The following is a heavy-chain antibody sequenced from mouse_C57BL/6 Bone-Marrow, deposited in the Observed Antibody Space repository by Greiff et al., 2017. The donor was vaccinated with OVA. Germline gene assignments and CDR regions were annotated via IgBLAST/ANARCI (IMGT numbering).Heavy chain of an antibody. Sequence: QVQLKQSGAELARPGASVKMSCKASGYTFTSYTMHWVKQRPGQGLEWIGYINPSSGYTKYNQKFKDKAILTADKSSSTAYMQLSSLTSEDSAVYNCARGGYYYGSPWCFDYWGQGTTLTVSS. D-gene: IGHD1-1*01. CDR2: INPSSGYT. CDR1: GYTFTSYT. V-gene: IGHV1-4*01. J-gene: IGHJ2*01. CDR3: ARGGYYYGSPWCFDY.